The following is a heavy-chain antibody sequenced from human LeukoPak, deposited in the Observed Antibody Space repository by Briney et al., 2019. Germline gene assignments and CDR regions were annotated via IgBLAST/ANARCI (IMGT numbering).Heavy chain of an antibody. Sequence: PSETLSLTCTVSGGSISSSSYYWGWIRQPPGKGLEWIGSIYYSGSTYYNPSLKSRVTISVDTSKNQFSLKLSSVTAADTAVYYCAGYCSSTSCFPFDYWGQGTLVTVSS. CDR3: AGYCSSTSCFPFDY. V-gene: IGHV4-39*01. D-gene: IGHD2-2*01. J-gene: IGHJ4*02. CDR2: IYYSGST. CDR1: GGSISSSSYY.